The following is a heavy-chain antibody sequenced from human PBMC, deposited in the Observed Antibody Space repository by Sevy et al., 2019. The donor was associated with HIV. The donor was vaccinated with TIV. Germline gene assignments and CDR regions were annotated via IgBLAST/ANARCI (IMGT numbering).Heavy chain of an antibody. Sequence: GGSLRLSCAASGFTFSSYSMNWVRQAPGKGLEWVSYISSSSSTIYYAHSVKGRFTISRDNAKNSLYLQMNSLRDEDTAVYYCARDPLEDYGDYEAYYYGMDVWGQGTTVTVSS. V-gene: IGHV3-48*02. CDR1: GFTFSSYS. CDR2: ISSSSSTI. J-gene: IGHJ6*02. CDR3: ARDPLEDYGDYEAYYYGMDV. D-gene: IGHD4-17*01.